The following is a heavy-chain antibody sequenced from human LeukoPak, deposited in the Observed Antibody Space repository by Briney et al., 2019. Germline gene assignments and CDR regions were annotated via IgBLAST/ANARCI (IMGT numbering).Heavy chain of an antibody. V-gene: IGHV1-18*01. D-gene: IGHD4-17*01. CDR1: DYTFTNYG. Sequence: GASVKVSCKASDYTFTNYGISWVRQAPGQGLEWMGWISAHYGNTNYAQKLQGRVTMTTDTSTSTVYIELSSLRSDDTAVYYCARERPTDNAFDVWGQGTMVTVSS. CDR2: ISAHYGNT. CDR3: ARERPTDNAFDV. J-gene: IGHJ3*01.